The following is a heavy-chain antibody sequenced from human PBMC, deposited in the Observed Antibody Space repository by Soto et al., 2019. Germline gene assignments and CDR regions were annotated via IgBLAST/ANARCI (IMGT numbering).Heavy chain of an antibody. CDR1: GYTFTSYG. CDR2: ISAYNGNT. V-gene: IGHV1-18*01. J-gene: IGHJ6*02. D-gene: IGHD2-2*01. Sequence: ASVKVSSKASGYTFTSYGISWLRQAPGQGLEWMGWISAYNGNTNYAQKLQGRVTMTTDTSTSTAYMELRSLRSDDTAVYYCATGSSTSYYYYGMDVWGQGTTVTVSS. CDR3: ATGSSTSYYYYGMDV.